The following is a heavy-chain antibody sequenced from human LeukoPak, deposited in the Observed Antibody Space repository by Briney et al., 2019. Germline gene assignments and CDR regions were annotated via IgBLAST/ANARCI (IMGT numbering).Heavy chain of an antibody. D-gene: IGHD3-22*01. CDR1: GFTFDGYA. CDR3: AKDIGPGEYYYDSSGYFDY. V-gene: IGHV3-9*01. Sequence: GRSLRLSCAASGFTFDGYAMHWVRQAPGKGLEWVSGISWNSGSIGYADPVKGRFTISRDNAKNSLYLQMNSLRAEDTALYYCAKDIGPGEYYYDSSGYFDYWGQGTLVTVSS. CDR2: ISWNSGSI. J-gene: IGHJ4*02.